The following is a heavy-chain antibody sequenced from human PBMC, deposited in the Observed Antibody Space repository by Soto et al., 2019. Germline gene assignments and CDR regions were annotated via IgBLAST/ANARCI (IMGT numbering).Heavy chain of an antibody. J-gene: IGHJ4*02. CDR3: QREVVVTAAIDY. D-gene: IGHD2-21*02. CDR1: GGTFSSYA. V-gene: IGHV1-69*01. CDR2: IIPIFGTA. Sequence: QVQLVQSGAEVKKPGSSVKVSCKASGGTFSSYAISWVRQAPGQGLEWMGGIIPIFGTANYAQKFQGRVTIPADESTSTAYRELSILRSEDTAVYYCQREVVVTAAIDYWGQGPLVTVST.